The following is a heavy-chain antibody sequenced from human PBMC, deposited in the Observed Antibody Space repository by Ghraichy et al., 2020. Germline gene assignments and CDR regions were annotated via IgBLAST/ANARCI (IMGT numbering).Heavy chain of an antibody. J-gene: IGHJ3*02. CDR3: AKIYTTRDYYDSRQNLGAFDI. CDR1: GFTFSSYA. Sequence: GGSLRLSCAASGFTFSSYAMSWVRQAPGKGLEWVSAISGSGGSTYYADSVKGRFTISRDNSKNTLYLQMNSLRAEDTAVYYCAKIYTTRDYYDSRQNLGAFDIWGQGTMVTVSS. D-gene: IGHD3-22*01. CDR2: ISGSGGST. V-gene: IGHV3-23*01.